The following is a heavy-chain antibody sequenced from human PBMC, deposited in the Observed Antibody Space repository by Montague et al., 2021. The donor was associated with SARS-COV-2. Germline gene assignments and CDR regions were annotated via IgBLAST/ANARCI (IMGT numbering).Heavy chain of an antibody. CDR1: QFTFSSYE. CDR3: ARDSPSSGWSYYFVY. CDR2: INSTGYTI. V-gene: IGHV3-48*03. J-gene: IGHJ4*02. D-gene: IGHD6-19*01. Sequence: SLRLSCAASQFTFSSYEMNWVRQAPGKGLEWVSYINSTGYTIYYADSVKGRFTISRDNAKNSLYLQMNSLRAEDTAIYYCARDSPSSGWSYYFVYWGQGTMVTVSS.